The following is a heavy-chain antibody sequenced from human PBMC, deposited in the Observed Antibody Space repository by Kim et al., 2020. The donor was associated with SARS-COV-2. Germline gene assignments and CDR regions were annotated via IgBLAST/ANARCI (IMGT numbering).Heavy chain of an antibody. J-gene: IGHJ5*02. D-gene: IGHD2-8*01. CDR1: GYSISSSNW. Sequence: SETLSLTCAVSGYSISSSNWWGWIRQPPGKGLEWIGYIYYSGSTYYNPSLKSRVTMSVDTSKNQFSLKLSSVTAVDTAVYYCARKSWSDWFDPWGQGTLVTVSS. CDR2: IYYSGST. CDR3: ARKSWSDWFDP. V-gene: IGHV4-28*01.